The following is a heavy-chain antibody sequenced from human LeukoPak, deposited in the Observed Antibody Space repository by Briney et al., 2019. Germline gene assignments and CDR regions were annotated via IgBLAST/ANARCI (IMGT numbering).Heavy chain of an antibody. Sequence: GGSLRLSCAASGFTFSSYAMSWVRQAPGKGLEWLSAISGSGGSTYYADSVKGRFTISRDNSKNTLYLQMNSLRAEDTAVYYCAKGQTGEGYFGYWGQGTLVTVSS. CDR3: AKGQTGEGYFGY. CDR1: GFTFSSYA. D-gene: IGHD7-27*01. V-gene: IGHV3-23*01. CDR2: ISGSGGST. J-gene: IGHJ4*02.